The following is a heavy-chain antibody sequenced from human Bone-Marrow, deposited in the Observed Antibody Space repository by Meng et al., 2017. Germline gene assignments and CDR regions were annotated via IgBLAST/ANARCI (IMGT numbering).Heavy chain of an antibody. D-gene: IGHD3-10*01. CDR1: GGFIGSIDW. V-gene: IGHV4/OR15-8*02. J-gene: IGHJ5*02. Sequence: PVHESVQRLVKPSWSPALTCVVSGGFIGSIDWLSWGRNPPGKGLEWIGEIYHGGDTNYNPSLQSRVTIAIDKSKNQFSLKLSSVTAADTAVYFCASIWFGGNWFDPWGQGTLVTVSS. CDR3: ASIWFGGNWFDP. CDR2: IYHGGDT.